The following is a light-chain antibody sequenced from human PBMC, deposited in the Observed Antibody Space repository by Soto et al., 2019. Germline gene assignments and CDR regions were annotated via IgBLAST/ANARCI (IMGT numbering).Light chain of an antibody. CDR3: QQYNSYSEA. CDR2: DAS. Sequence: EIVMTQSPATLSVSPGEGATVSCRAGQSFSSDLSWYQHKPGQAPRLRLHDASTWATGIPARFSGSGSGTELTLTISSLQSEDFAVYYCQQYNSYSEAFGQGTKVDI. V-gene: IGKV3-15*01. J-gene: IGKJ1*01. CDR1: QSFSSD.